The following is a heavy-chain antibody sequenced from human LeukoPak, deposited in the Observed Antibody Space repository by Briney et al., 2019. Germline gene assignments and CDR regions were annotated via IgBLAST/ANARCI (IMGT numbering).Heavy chain of an antibody. D-gene: IGHD3-22*01. V-gene: IGHV4-4*02. CDR2: IYHSGST. J-gene: IGHJ4*02. CDR3: ARGTDYYDSSGYVDY. CDR1: GGSISSSNW. Sequence: KTSETLSLTCAVSGGSISSSNWWSWVRQPPGKGLEWIGEIYHSGSTNYNPSLKSRVTISVDKSKNQFSLKLSSVTAADTAVYYCARGTDYYDSSGYVDYWGQGTLVTVSS.